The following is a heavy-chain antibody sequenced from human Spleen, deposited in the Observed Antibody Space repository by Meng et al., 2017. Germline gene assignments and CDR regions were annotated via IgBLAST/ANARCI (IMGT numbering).Heavy chain of an antibody. CDR2: IYHSGST. J-gene: IGHJ4*02. V-gene: IGHV4-38-2*02. CDR3: ARVRNWNDPFDY. D-gene: IGHD1-1*01. CDR1: GYSISSGYF. Sequence: SETLSLTCSVSGYSISSGYFWGWIRQPPGKGLEWIGNIYHSGSTYYNPSLKSRVTISVDTSKNQFSLKLSSVTAADTAVYYCARVRNWNDPFDYWGQGTLVTVSS.